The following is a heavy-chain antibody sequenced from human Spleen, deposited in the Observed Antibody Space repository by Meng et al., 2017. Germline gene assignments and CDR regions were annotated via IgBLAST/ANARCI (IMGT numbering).Heavy chain of an antibody. CDR1: GGSISSYY. D-gene: IGHD6-13*01. CDR3: AREGSNWSQNLYFDY. J-gene: IGHJ4*02. Sequence: SETLSLTCTVSGGSISSYYWSWIRQPPGKGLEWIGYIYYSGSTNYNPSLKSRVTISVDTSKNQFSLKLSSVTAADTAVYYCAREGSNWSQNLYFDYWGQGTLVTVSS. V-gene: IGHV4-59*01. CDR2: IYYSGST.